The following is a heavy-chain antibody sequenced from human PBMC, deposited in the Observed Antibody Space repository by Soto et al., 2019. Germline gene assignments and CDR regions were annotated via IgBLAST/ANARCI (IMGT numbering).Heavy chain of an antibody. J-gene: IGHJ4*02. V-gene: IGHV1-24*01. CDR2: FDPEDGET. Sequence: ASVKVCCKVSGYTLTELSMHWVRQAPGKGLEWMGGFDPEDGETIYAQKFQGRVTMTEDTSTDTAYMELSSLRSEDTAVYYCATARTNPYDFWSGYYVYWGQGTLVTVSS. D-gene: IGHD3-3*01. CDR1: GYTLTELS. CDR3: ATARTNPYDFWSGYYVY.